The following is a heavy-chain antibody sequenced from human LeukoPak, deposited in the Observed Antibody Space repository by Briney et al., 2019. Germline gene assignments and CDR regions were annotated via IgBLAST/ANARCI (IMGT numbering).Heavy chain of an antibody. CDR1: GGSFSGYY. D-gene: IGHD6-13*01. CDR2: INHSGST. V-gene: IGHV4-34*01. Sequence: SETLSLTCAAYGGSFSGYYWSWIRQPPGKGLEWIGEINHSGSTNYNPSLKSRVTISVDTSKNQFSLKLSSVTAADTAVYYCARERLAAAGPGVSDYWGQGTLVTVSS. CDR3: ARERLAAAGPGVSDY. J-gene: IGHJ4*02.